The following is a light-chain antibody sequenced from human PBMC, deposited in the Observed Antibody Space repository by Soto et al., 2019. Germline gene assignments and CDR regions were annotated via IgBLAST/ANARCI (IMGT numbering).Light chain of an antibody. J-gene: IGLJ1*01. CDR3: CSYAGSYV. V-gene: IGLV2-11*01. CDR2: DVS. Sequence: QSSRTQPRAVSVSPGQAVTISCTGSSSDVGGYKYVSWYQQHPGKAPKLMIYDVSQRPSGVPDRFSGSTSGNAASLTISGLQAEDEADYYCCSYAGSYVCGTGTKVTVL. CDR1: SSDVGGYKY.